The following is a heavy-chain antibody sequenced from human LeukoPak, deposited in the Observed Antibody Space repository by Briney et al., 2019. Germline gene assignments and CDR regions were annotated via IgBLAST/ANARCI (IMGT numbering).Heavy chain of an antibody. D-gene: IGHD2-2*01. J-gene: IGHJ5*02. CDR1: GGSVSSGSYY. Sequence: SDTLSLTCTVSGGSVSSGSYYWSWIRQPPGKGLEWIGYIYYSGSTDYNPSLKSRVTISVETSKNQFSLKLSSVTAADTAVYYCARMREYCTTTSCYLGPFDPWGQGTLVTVSS. CDR2: IYYSGST. V-gene: IGHV4-61*01. CDR3: ARMREYCTTTSCYLGPFDP.